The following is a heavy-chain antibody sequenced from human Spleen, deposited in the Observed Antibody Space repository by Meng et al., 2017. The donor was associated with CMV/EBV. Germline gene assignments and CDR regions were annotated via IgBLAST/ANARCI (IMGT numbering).Heavy chain of an antibody. V-gene: IGHV3-7*01. J-gene: IGHJ6*02. CDR3: ARRGETSTWGAYFYGMDV. D-gene: IGHD3-10*01. CDR1: DFIFSRYW. CDR2: IIQDGSET. Sequence: GGSLRLSCVGSDFIFSRYWMSWVRQAPGKGLEWVANIIQDGSETNYMESVKGRFTISRDNAQNSLYLQMKNLRGEDTAVYYCARRGETSTWGAYFYGMDVWGQGTTVTVSS.